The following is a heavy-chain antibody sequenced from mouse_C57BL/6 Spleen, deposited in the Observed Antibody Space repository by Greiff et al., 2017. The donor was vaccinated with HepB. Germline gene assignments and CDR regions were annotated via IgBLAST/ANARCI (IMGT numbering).Heavy chain of an antibody. Sequence: VQLQQPGAELVKPGASVKLSCKASGYTFTSYWMQWVKQRPGQGLEWIGEIDPSDSYTNYNQKFKGKATLTVDTSSSTAYMQLSSLTSEDSAVYYCANYGFAYWGQGTLVTVSA. CDR3: ANYGFAY. D-gene: IGHD1-1*01. CDR1: GYTFTSYW. J-gene: IGHJ3*01. CDR2: IDPSDSYT. V-gene: IGHV1-50*01.